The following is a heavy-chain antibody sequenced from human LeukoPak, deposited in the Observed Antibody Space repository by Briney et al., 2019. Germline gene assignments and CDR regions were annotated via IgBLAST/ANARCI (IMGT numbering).Heavy chain of an antibody. CDR2: ITGNGATT. J-gene: IGHJ6*03. Sequence: GGSLRLSCAASGFTFSSYGMDWVRQAPGKGLEWVSGITGNGATTYYADSVKGRFTISRDNSRNTVYLQMNSLRAEDTAVYYCARVYYGSGSLHYYYYYMDVWGKGTTVTVSS. CDR3: ARVYYGSGSLHYYYYYMDV. V-gene: IGHV3-23*01. D-gene: IGHD3-10*01. CDR1: GFTFSSYG.